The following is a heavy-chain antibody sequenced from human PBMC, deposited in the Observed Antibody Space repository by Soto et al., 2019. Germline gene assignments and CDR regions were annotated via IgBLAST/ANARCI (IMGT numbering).Heavy chain of an antibody. Sequence: EVRLLESGGGLXQXGGSLXXXXXXXXXXXXXYGMXXXRQAPGKGLEWISFISGAGDTTYYADSVKGRFIISRDNSKNTLYLQMNSLRAEDTAIYYCAKSFTQSNVWRAYRHKTHFDYWGQGALVTVTS. CDR2: ISGAGDTT. CDR1: XXXXXXYG. V-gene: IGHV3-23*01. J-gene: IGHJ4*02. D-gene: IGHD3-16*02. CDR3: AKSFTQSNVWRAYRHKTHFDY.